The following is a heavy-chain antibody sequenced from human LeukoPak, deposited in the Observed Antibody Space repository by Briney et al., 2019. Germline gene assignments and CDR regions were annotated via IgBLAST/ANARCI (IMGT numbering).Heavy chain of an antibody. Sequence: GGSRRLSCAASGFTFSDYYMSWIRQTPGKGLEWVSYISDDSSYTNYADSVKGRFTISRDNAKNSLYLQMNSLRAEDTAIYYCGRNAYNWNFNDYWGQGMLVTVSS. CDR2: ISDDSSYT. CDR1: GFTFSDYY. CDR3: GRNAYNWNFNDY. D-gene: IGHD1-1*01. J-gene: IGHJ4*02. V-gene: IGHV3-11*03.